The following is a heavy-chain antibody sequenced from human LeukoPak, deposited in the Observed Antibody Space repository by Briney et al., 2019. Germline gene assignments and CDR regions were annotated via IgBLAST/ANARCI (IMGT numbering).Heavy chain of an antibody. V-gene: IGHV3-11*01. Sequence: PGGSLRLSYAASGFTFSDYYMSWIRQAPGKGLEWLSYISSSSGTIYDADSVKGRFTISRDNAKNLVYLQMNSLRAEDTAVYYRVRDGGKYCSSTSCHSGYYYYGMDVWGQGTTVTVSS. CDR2: ISSSSGTI. J-gene: IGHJ6*02. CDR1: GFTFSDYY. D-gene: IGHD2-2*02. CDR3: VRDGGKYCSSTSCHSGYYYYGMDV.